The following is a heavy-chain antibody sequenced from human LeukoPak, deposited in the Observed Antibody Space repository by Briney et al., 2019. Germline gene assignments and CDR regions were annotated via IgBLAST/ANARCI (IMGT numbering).Heavy chain of an antibody. D-gene: IGHD2-21*02. J-gene: IGHJ6*02. CDR3: ARGVGDEVTATPGMDV. CDR2: IGTAGDT. V-gene: IGHV3-13*01. CDR1: GFTFSSYD. Sequence: GGSLRLSCAASGFTFSSYDMHWVRQATGKGLEWVSAIGTAGDTYYPGSVKGRFTISRENAKNSLYLQMNSLRAGDTAVYYCARGVGDEVTATPGMDVWGQGTTVTVSS.